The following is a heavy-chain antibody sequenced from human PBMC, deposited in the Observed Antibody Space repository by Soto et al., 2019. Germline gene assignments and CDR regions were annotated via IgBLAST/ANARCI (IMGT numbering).Heavy chain of an antibody. J-gene: IGHJ5*02. Sequence: PWETLSLSCAVYGGSFSGYYWSWIRQPPGKGLEWIGYIYYSGSTNYNPSLKSRVTISVDTSKNQFSLKLSSVTAADTAVYYCARDLRFLDQGWFDPWGQGTLVTVSS. CDR1: GGSFSGYY. V-gene: IGHV4-59*01. D-gene: IGHD3-3*01. CDR3: ARDLRFLDQGWFDP. CDR2: IYYSGST.